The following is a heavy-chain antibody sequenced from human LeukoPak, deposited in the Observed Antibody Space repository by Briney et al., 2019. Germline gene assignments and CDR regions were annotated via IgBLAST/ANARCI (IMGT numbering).Heavy chain of an antibody. CDR1: GFTFRSYW. V-gene: IGHV3-74*01. J-gene: IGHJ4*02. CDR2: INGDGSST. Sequence: GGSLRLSCAASGFTFRSYWMHWVRQAPGKGLVWVSRINGDGSSTSYADSVKGRFTISRDNAKNTLYLQMNSLRAEDTAVYYCARGYYGSGSYYNYLFDYWGQGTLVTVSS. D-gene: IGHD3-10*01. CDR3: ARGYYGSGSYYNYLFDY.